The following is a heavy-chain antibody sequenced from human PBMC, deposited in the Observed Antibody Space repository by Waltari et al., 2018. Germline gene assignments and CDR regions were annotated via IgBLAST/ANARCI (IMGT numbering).Heavy chain of an antibody. CDR2: ISMSSRYM. CDR3: ARDRTGLKSQSSFDS. D-gene: IGHD1-1*01. Sequence: GQLVEYGGGLLKPGGSLRLPCAASGFTLRAYTMNWVRQAPGKGLEWVSSISMSSRYMYYADSVKGRFTISRDDAKRSLYLQMNTLRDEDSAFYYCARDRTGLKSQSSFDSWGQGTLVIVSS. CDR1: GFTLRAYT. J-gene: IGHJ4*02. V-gene: IGHV3-21*01.